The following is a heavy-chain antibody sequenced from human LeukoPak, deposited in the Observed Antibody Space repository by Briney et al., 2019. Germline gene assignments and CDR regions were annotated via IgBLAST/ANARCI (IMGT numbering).Heavy chain of an antibody. V-gene: IGHV3-74*01. CDR1: GFPFTTYW. Sequence: QPGGSLRLSCAASGFPFTTYWMHWVRQAPGKGLVWVSGINSDGRSTTYADSVKGRFTISRDNAKNTLYLQMNSLRAEDTAVYYCARSSGWYDYWGQGTLVTVSS. J-gene: IGHJ4*02. CDR2: INSDGRST. D-gene: IGHD6-19*01. CDR3: ARSSGWYDY.